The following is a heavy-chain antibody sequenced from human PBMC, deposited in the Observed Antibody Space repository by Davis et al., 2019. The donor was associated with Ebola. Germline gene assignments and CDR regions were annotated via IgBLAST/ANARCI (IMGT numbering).Heavy chain of an antibody. CDR2: FEPEDGET. V-gene: IGHV1-24*01. CDR3: ATKGVSRQLPDYYYYGLDV. CDR1: GYTLTELP. J-gene: IGHJ6*02. Sequence: ASVKVSCKVSGYTLTELPIHWVRQAPGKGLEWMGGFEPEDGETVYAQRLQGRVTMTEDTSTDTAYMELSSLRPEDTAVYYCATKGVSRQLPDYYYYGLDVWGQGTTVTVSS. D-gene: IGHD1-1*01.